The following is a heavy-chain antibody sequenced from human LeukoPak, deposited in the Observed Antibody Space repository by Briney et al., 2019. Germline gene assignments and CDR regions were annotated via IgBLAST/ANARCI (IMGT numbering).Heavy chain of an antibody. D-gene: IGHD5-24*01. CDR2: IGHTGSIT. CDR1: GFTFSSYS. Sequence: GGSLRLSCAGSGFTFSSYSMNWVRHAPGKGLEWVSYIGHTGSITDYADSVKGRFTISRDNAKNSLYLQMNTLRAEDTAVYYCAISRDGYNYHLDYWGQGTLVTASS. V-gene: IGHV3-48*01. J-gene: IGHJ4*02. CDR3: AISRDGYNYHLDY.